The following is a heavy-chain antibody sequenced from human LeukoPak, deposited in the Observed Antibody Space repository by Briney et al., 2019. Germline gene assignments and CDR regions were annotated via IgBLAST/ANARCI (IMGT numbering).Heavy chain of an antibody. V-gene: IGHV4-31*03. CDR1: GGSISSGGYY. Sequence: NPSETLSLTCTVSGGSISSGGYYWSWIRQHPGKGPEWIGYIYYSGSTYYNPSLKSRVTISVDTSKNQFSLKLSSVTAADTAVYYCARESPHGGMDVWGQGTTVTVSS. CDR3: ARESPHGGMDV. CDR2: IYYSGST. J-gene: IGHJ6*02.